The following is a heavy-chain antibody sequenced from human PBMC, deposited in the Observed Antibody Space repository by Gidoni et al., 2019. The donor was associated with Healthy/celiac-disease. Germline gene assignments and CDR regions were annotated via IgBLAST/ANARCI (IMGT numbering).Heavy chain of an antibody. J-gene: IGHJ6*02. Sequence: EVQLVQSGAEVKKPGESLKISCKGSGYSFTSYWIGWVRQMPGKGLEWMGIIYPGDSDTRYSPSFQGQVTISADKSISTAYLQWSSLKASDTAMYYCARHSRYYDFWSGYYREDYYYYGMDVWGQGTTVTVSS. D-gene: IGHD3-3*01. CDR1: GYSFTSYW. V-gene: IGHV5-51*01. CDR3: ARHSRYYDFWSGYYREDYYYYGMDV. CDR2: IYPGDSDT.